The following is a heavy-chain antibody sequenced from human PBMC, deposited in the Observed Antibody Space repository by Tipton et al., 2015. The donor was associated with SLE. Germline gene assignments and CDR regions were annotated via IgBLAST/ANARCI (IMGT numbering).Heavy chain of an antibody. D-gene: IGHD5-24*01. Sequence: TRSLTCTVSGGSISSYYWSWIRQPPGKGLEWIGYIYYSGSTNYNPSLKSRVTISVDTSKNQFSLKLSSVTAADTAVYYCARTRDGSLDYWGQGTLVTVSS. J-gene: IGHJ4*02. V-gene: IGHV4-59*01. CDR3: ARTRDGSLDY. CDR1: GGSISSYY. CDR2: IYYSGST.